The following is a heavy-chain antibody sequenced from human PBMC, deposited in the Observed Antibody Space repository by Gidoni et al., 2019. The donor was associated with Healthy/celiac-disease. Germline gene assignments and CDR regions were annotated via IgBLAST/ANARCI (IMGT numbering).Heavy chain of an antibody. CDR1: GFPFSSYA. CDR2: ISYDGSNK. D-gene: IGHD5-12*01. J-gene: IGHJ4*02. CDR3: ASPVIVATGNDY. Sequence: QVQLVESGGGVVQPGRSLRLSCAASGFPFSSYAMHWVRQAPGKGLEWVAVISYDGSNKYYADSVKGRFTISRDNSKNTLYLQMNSLRAEDTAVYYCASPVIVATGNDYWGQGTLVTVSS. V-gene: IGHV3-30-3*01.